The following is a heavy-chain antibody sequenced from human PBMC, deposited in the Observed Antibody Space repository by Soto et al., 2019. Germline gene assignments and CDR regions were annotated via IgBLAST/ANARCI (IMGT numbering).Heavy chain of an antibody. CDR1: GYSFSNYW. Sequence: PGESLKISCKGSGYSFSNYWIGWVRQMPGKGLEWMGIIYPGDSDTRYSPSFQGQVTMTRVTSISTAYMELSSLRSDDTAVYYCARGVGAQQWLVGVWFDPWGQGTLVTVSS. CDR3: ARGVGAQQWLVGVWFDP. J-gene: IGHJ5*02. D-gene: IGHD6-19*01. V-gene: IGHV5-51*01. CDR2: IYPGDSDT.